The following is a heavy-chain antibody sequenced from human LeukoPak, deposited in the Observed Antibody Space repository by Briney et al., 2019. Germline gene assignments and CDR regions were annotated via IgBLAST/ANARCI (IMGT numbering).Heavy chain of an antibody. CDR2: IYYSGST. D-gene: IGHD6-19*01. CDR3: ARYGSGWYRGFDP. V-gene: IGHV4-59*11. CDR1: GGSITNHY. J-gene: IGHJ5*02. Sequence: PSETLSLTCTVSGGSITNHYWSWIRQAPGKGLEWIGYIYYSGSTNYNPSVKSRVTISVDTSKNQFSLRLSSVTAADTAVYYCARYGSGWYRGFDPWGQGTLVTVSS.